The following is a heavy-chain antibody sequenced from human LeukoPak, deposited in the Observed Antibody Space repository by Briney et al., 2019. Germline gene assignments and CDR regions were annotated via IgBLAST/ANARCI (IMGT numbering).Heavy chain of an antibody. CDR1: GGSISSYY. J-gene: IGHJ6*02. V-gene: IGHV4-4*07. D-gene: IGHD4-17*01. CDR3: ARALADYATPGFALDV. Sequence: SETLSLTCTVSGGSISSYYWSWIRQPAGKGLELIGRIYTSGSTNCNPSLKSRVTMSVDTSKNQFSLKLSSVTAADTAVYYCARALADYATPGFALDVWGQGTTVTVSS. CDR2: IYTSGST.